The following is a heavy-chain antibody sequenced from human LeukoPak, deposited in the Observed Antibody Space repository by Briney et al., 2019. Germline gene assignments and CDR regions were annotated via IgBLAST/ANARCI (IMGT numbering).Heavy chain of an antibody. CDR1: GGIFSRHT. J-gene: IGHJ6*02. CDR3: ARVNSNYAEYYYGMDV. CDR2: ITPMFGTS. Sequence: SVKVSCKASGGIFSRHTISWVRQSPGQGLEWMGGITPMFGTSNYAQKFQGRVTITADESTSTAYMELSSLRSEDTAVYYCARVNSNYAEYYYGMDVWGQGTTVTVSS. D-gene: IGHD4-11*01. V-gene: IGHV1-69*13.